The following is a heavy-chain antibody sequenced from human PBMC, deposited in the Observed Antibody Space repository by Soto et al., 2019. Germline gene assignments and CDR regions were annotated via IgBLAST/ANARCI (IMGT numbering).Heavy chain of an antibody. CDR1: GFTFSSYS. Sequence: WGSLRLSCAASGFTFSSYSMNWVRQPPGKGLEWVSSIITSSSCIYYADSVKGRFSIHSNNAKKSLYLQMTSIRAEDTSFYDCPRDHWVVSSPFDSWGQGTLVTVSS. CDR3: PRDHWVVSSPFDS. D-gene: IGHD2-15*01. CDR2: IITSSSCI. V-gene: IGHV3-21*01. J-gene: IGHJ4*02.